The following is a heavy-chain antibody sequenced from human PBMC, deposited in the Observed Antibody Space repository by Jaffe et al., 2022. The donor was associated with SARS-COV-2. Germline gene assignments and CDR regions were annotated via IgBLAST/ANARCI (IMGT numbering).Heavy chain of an antibody. V-gene: IGHV1-2*06. D-gene: IGHD3-9*01. CDR3: ARDLSAGWRWTGYFDL. CDR1: GYTFTGYY. J-gene: IGHJ2*01. Sequence: QVQLVQSGAEVKKPGASVKVSCKASGYTFTGYYMHWVRQAPGQGLEWMGRINPNSGGTNYAQKFQGRVTMTRDTSISTAYMELSRLRSDDTAVYYCARDLSAGWRWTGYFDLWGRGTLVTVSS. CDR2: INPNSGGT.